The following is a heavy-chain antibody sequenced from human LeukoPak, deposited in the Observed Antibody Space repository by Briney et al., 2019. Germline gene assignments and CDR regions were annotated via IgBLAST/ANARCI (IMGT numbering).Heavy chain of an antibody. CDR2: ISSSSSYI. CDR1: GFTFSSYS. D-gene: IGHD3-10*01. J-gene: IGHJ4*02. V-gene: IGHV3-21*01. CDR3: AKWGYGSGSFFDY. Sequence: GGSLRLSCAASGFTFSSYSMNWVRQAPGKGLEGDSSISSSSSYIYYADSVKGRFTISRDNAKNSLYLQMNSLRAEDTAVYYCAKWGYGSGSFFDYWGQGTLVTVSS.